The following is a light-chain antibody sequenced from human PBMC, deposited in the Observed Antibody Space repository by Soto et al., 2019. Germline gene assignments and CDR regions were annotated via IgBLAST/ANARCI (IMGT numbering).Light chain of an antibody. CDR2: WAS. CDR3: QQYYSTPSWT. V-gene: IGKV4-1*01. Sequence: DIVMTQSPDSLAVSLGERATINCKSSQSVLYSSNNKNYLAWYQQKPGQPPKLPIYWASTRESGVPDRFSGSGSGTDFTLTISSLQAEDVAVYYCQQYYSTPSWTFGQGTKV. CDR1: QSVLYSSNNKNY. J-gene: IGKJ1*01.